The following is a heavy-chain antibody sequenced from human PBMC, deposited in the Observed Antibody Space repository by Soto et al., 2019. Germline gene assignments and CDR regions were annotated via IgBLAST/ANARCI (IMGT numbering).Heavy chain of an antibody. CDR1: GSTLSSHW. CDR3: AKDHGSGSYPY. D-gene: IGHD1-26*01. Sequence: ESGGGLVQPGGSLRLSCVISGSTLSSHWMTWVRQAPGKGLEWVASINQDGFGKHYLDSVKGRFTISRDTAKSSLYLQMDRLRVEDTAVYYCAKDHGSGSYPYWGQGTLVTVS. CDR2: INQDGFGK. J-gene: IGHJ4*02. V-gene: IGHV3-7*05.